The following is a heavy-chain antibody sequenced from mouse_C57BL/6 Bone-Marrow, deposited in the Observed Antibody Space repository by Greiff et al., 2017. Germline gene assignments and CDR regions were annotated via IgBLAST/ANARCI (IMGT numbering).Heavy chain of an antibody. CDR2: IHPNSGST. V-gene: IGHV1-64*01. J-gene: IGHJ1*03. D-gene: IGHD2-2*01. CDR3: AREGTMVTTRYFDV. Sequence: QVQLKQPGAELVKPGASVKLSCKASGYTFTSYWMHWVKQRPGQGLEWIGMIHPNSGSTNYNEKFKSKATLTVDKSSSTAYMQLSSLTSEDSAVYYCAREGTMVTTRYFDVWGTGTTVTVSS. CDR1: GYTFTSYW.